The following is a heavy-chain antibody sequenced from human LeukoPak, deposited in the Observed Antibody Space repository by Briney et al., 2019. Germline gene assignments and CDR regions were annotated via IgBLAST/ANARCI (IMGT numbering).Heavy chain of an antibody. D-gene: IGHD3-10*01. V-gene: IGHV4-61*02. J-gene: IGHJ5*02. CDR3: ARLRITMVRGVYRGAWFDP. CDR1: GGSISSGSYY. Sequence: SETLSLTCTVSGGSISSGSYYWSWIRQPAGKGLEWIGRIYTSGSTNYNPSLKSRVTISVDTSKNQFSLKLSSVTAADTAVYYCARLRITMVRGVYRGAWFDPWGQGTLVTVSS. CDR2: IYTSGST.